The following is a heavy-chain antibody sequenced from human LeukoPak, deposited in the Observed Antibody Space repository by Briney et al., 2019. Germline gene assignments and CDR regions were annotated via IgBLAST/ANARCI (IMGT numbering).Heavy chain of an antibody. CDR1: GYTFTSYD. CDR2: MNPNSGNT. D-gene: IGHD3-3*01. Sequence: ASVKVSCKASGYTFTSYDINWVRQATGQGLEWMGWMNPNSGNTGYAQKFQGRVTITRNTSISIAYMELSSLRSEDTAVYYCARRYYDFWSGYSSTYYFDYWGQGTLVTVSS. V-gene: IGHV1-8*03. J-gene: IGHJ4*02. CDR3: ARRYYDFWSGYSSTYYFDY.